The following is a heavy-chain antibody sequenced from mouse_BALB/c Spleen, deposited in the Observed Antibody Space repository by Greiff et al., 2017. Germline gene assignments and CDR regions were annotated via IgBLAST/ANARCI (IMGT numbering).Heavy chain of an antibody. Sequence: EVQLVESGGGLVKPGGSLKLSCAASGFTFSDYYMYWVRQTPEKRLEWVATISDGGSYTYYPDSVKGRFTISRDNAKNNLYLQMSSLKSEDTAMYYCAREGYDGGDYWGQGTSVTVSS. D-gene: IGHD2-12*01. CDR1: GFTFSDYY. CDR2: ISDGGSYT. J-gene: IGHJ4*01. CDR3: AREGYDGGDY. V-gene: IGHV5-4*02.